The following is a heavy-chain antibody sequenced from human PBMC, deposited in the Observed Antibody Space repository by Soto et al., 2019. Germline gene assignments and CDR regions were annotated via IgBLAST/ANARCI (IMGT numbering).Heavy chain of an antibody. Sequence: GGSLRLSCAASGFTFSSYWMSWVRQAPGKGLEWVANIKQDGSEKYYVDSVKGRFTISRDNAKNSLYLQMNSVRAEDTAVYYCARKRSGAFLEWLSTPDYYYYYMDVWGKGTTVTVSS. CDR3: ARKRSGAFLEWLSTPDYYYYYMDV. CDR2: IKQDGSEK. J-gene: IGHJ6*03. V-gene: IGHV3-7*01. D-gene: IGHD3-3*01. CDR1: GFTFSSYW.